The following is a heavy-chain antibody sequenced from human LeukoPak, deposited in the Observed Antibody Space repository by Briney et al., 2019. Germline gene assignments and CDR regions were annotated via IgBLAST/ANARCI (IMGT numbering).Heavy chain of an antibody. Sequence: GGSLRLSCAASGFTFSSYGMHWVRQAPGKGLEWVAVISFDATNKYYADSVKGRFTISRDNSKNTLYLQMNSLRAEDTAVYYCAKDRQQLANLDYWGQGTLVTVS. CDR2: ISFDATNK. J-gene: IGHJ4*02. V-gene: IGHV3-30*18. D-gene: IGHD6-13*01. CDR3: AKDRQQLANLDY. CDR1: GFTFSSYG.